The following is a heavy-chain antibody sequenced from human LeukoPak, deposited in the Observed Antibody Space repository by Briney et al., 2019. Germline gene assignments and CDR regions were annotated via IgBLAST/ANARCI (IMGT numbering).Heavy chain of an antibody. CDR1: GYTLSDYY. CDR3: ARGHRIINGLDV. CDR2: LNPHSGGT. J-gene: IGHJ6*02. V-gene: IGHV1-2*02. Sequence: ASVKVSCEASGYTLSDYYIYWVRQAPGQGLERLGWLNPHSGGTNYAQTFQGRVTLTRDTSSSKAYMELTTLTSDDTAIYYCARGHRIINGLDVWGQGTTVIVSS.